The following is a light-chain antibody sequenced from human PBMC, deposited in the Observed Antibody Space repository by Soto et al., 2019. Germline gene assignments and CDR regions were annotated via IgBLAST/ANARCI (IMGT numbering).Light chain of an antibody. J-gene: IGLJ2*01. CDR3: TSYGGRDDTI. V-gene: IGLV2-8*01. CDR2: AVT. Sequence: QSVLTQPPSASGSPGQSVTISCTGTSSDVGAYDRVSWYQQHPGKPPKLIIYAVTDRTSGVPDRFSGSKSGNTASLTVSGLKAEDEADYYCTSYGGRDDTIFGGGTKLTVL. CDR1: SSDVGAYDR.